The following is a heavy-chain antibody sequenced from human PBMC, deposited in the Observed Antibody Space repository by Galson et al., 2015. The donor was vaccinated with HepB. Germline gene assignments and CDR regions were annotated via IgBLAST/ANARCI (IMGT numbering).Heavy chain of an antibody. D-gene: IGHD2-2*01. CDR2: IWYDGSNK. J-gene: IGHJ6*02. CDR1: GFTFSSYG. CDR3: ARALEGYCSSTSCYRYYYGMDV. V-gene: IGHV3-33*01. Sequence: SLRLSCAASGFTFSSYGMHWVRQAPGKGLGWVAVIWYDGSNKYYADSVKGRFTISRDNSKNTLYLQMNSLRAEDTAVYYCARALEGYCSSTSCYRYYYGMDVWGQGTTVTVSS.